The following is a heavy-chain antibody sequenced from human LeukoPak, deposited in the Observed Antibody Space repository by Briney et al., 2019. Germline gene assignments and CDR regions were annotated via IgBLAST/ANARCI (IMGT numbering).Heavy chain of an antibody. D-gene: IGHD5-18*01. CDR1: GYTFTSYG. CDR2: ISAYNGNT. CDR3: ARDQDTAMASYWVVLQRRYMDV. Sequence: GASVKVSCKASGYTFTSYGISWVRQAPGQGLEWMGWISAYNGNTNYAQKLQGRVTMTTDTSTSTAYMELRSLRSDDTAVYYCARDQDTAMASYWVVLQRRYMDVWGKGTTVTVSS. J-gene: IGHJ6*03. V-gene: IGHV1-18*01.